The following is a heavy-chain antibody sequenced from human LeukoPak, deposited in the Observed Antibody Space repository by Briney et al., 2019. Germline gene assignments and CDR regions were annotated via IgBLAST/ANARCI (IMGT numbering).Heavy chain of an antibody. V-gene: IGHV3-7*01. D-gene: IGHD3-10*01. CDR2: IKEDGSEK. CDR3: ARDEGSLASFDY. CDR1: GFTFSSYW. Sequence: PGGSLRLSCAASGFTFSSYWMSWVRQAPGKGLEWVANIKEDGSEKYYVDSVKGRFTISRDNAKNSRYLQMNSLRAEDTAMYYCARDEGSLASFDYWGQGTLVTVSS. J-gene: IGHJ4*02.